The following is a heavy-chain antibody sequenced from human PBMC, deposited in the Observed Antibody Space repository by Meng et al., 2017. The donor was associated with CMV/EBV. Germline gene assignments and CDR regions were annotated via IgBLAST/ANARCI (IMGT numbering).Heavy chain of an antibody. CDR2: MNPNSGNT. V-gene: IGHV1-8*01. D-gene: IGHD2-8*01. CDR3: GSTLRVYARGGGDWFDP. CDR1: GYTFTSYD. J-gene: IGHJ5*02. Sequence: ASVKVSCKASGYTFTSYDINWVRQATGQGLEWMGWMNPNSGNTGYAQKFQGRVTMTRNTSISTAYMELSSLRFEDTAVFYCGSTLRVYARGGGDWFDPWGQGTLVTVSS.